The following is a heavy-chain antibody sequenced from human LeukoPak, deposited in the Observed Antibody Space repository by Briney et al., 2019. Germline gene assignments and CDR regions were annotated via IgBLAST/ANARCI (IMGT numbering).Heavy chain of an antibody. Sequence: ASVKVSCKASGYTFTSYGISWVRQAPGQGLEWMGWISAYNGNTNYAQKVQGRVTMTTDTSTSTAYMELRSLRSDDTAVYYCARALLRATGRITMIVVVTDFDYWGQGTLVTVSS. CDR1: GYTFTSYG. CDR3: ARALLRATGRITMIVVVTDFDY. V-gene: IGHV1-18*01. CDR2: ISAYNGNT. J-gene: IGHJ4*02. D-gene: IGHD3-22*01.